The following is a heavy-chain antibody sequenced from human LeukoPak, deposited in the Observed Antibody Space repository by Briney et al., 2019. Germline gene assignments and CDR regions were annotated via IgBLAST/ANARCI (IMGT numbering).Heavy chain of an antibody. CDR3: ARTTEGYCRGRSCYSYYYYMDV. CDR2: IYYSGST. V-gene: IGHV4-39*01. Sequence: SETLSLTCTVSGGSISSSSYYWGWIRQPPGKGLEWIGSIYYSGSTYYNPSLKSRVTISVDTSKNQFSLKLSSVTAADTAGYYCARTTEGYCRGRSCYSYYYYMDVWGKGTTVTVSS. D-gene: IGHD2-15*01. CDR1: GGSISSSSYY. J-gene: IGHJ6*03.